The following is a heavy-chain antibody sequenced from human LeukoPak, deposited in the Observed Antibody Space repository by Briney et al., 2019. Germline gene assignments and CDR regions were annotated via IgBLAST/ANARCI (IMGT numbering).Heavy chain of an antibody. J-gene: IGHJ4*02. D-gene: IGHD6-13*01. CDR2: SSAYNGNT. CDR3: ARDRRIAAAGTGNY. Sequence: APVKVSCKASGYTFTIYGISWVRQAPGQGLEWMGWSSAYNGNTNYAQKLQGRVTMTTDTSTSTAYLELRSLRSDDTAVYYCARDRRIAAAGTGNYWGQGTLVTVSS. CDR1: GYTFTIYG. V-gene: IGHV1-18*01.